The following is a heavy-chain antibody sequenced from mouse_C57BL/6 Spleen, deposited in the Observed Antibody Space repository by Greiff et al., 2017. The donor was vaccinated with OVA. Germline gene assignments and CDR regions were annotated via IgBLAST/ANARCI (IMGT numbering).Heavy chain of an antibody. Sequence: VKLVESGEGLVKPGGSLKLSCAASGFTFSSYAMSWVRQTPEKRLEWVAYISSGGDYIYYADTVKGRFTISRDNARNTLYLQMSSLKSEDTAMYYCTRRYSNYVAFAYWGQGTLVTVSA. CDR2: ISSGGDYI. CDR1: GFTFSSYA. V-gene: IGHV5S21*01. D-gene: IGHD2-5*01. J-gene: IGHJ3*01. CDR3: TRRYSNYVAFAY.